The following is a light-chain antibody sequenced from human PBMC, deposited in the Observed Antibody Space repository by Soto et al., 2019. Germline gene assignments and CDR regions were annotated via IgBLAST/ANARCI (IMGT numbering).Light chain of an antibody. CDR3: SSHAGSNNAFV. J-gene: IGLJ1*01. Sequence: QSALTQPXSXSXSPGQXVTXXCTGTSSDVGGYDYVSWYQQHPGKAPKVMIYDVNKRPSGVPDRFSGSKSGNTASLTVSGLQAEDEADYYCSSHAGSNNAFVFGTGTKLTVL. CDR2: DVN. CDR1: SSDVGGYDY. V-gene: IGLV2-8*01.